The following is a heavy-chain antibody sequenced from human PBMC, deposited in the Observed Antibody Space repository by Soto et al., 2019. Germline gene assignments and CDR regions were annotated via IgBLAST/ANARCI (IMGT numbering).Heavy chain of an antibody. CDR3: ASTILNYVWGCYRPSGDYFDY. V-gene: IGHV4-30-4*01. CDR1: GGSISSGDYY. J-gene: IGHJ4*02. CDR2: TYYSGST. D-gene: IGHD3-16*02. Sequence: QVQLQESGPGLVKPSQTLSLTCTVSGGSISSGDYYWSWIRQPPGKGLEWIGYTYYSGSTYYNPSLKSRVTISVDTSKNQFSLKLRSVTAADTAVYYCASTILNYVWGCYRPSGDYFDYWGQGTLVTVSS.